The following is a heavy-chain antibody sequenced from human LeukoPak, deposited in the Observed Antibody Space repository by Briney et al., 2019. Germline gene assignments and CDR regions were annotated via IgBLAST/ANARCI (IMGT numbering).Heavy chain of an antibody. J-gene: IGHJ3*02. CDR1: GYTFTGYY. CDR2: INPNSGGA. V-gene: IGHV1-2*02. Sequence: VASVKVSCKASGYTFTGYYMHWVRQAPGQGLEWMGWINPNSGGANYAQKFQGRVTMTRDTSISTAYMELSRLRSDDTAVYYCATEAGHDAFDIWGQGTMVTVSS. D-gene: IGHD6-19*01. CDR3: ATEAGHDAFDI.